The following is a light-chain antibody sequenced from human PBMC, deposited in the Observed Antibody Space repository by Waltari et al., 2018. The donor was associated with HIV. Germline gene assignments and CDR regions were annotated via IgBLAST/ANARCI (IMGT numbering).Light chain of an antibody. Sequence: SALSQPASVTGSPGQSSTLSCSGTSYDIGKYNYVSWTQQHPGEAPRLLMSDVSSRPSGVSTRFSGSKSGNTASLTISGLQADDEAHYFCSSYTGDNTVIFAGGTKVTV. V-gene: IGLV2-14*03. CDR1: SYDIGKYNY. CDR3: SSYTGDNTVI. J-gene: IGLJ2*01. CDR2: DVS.